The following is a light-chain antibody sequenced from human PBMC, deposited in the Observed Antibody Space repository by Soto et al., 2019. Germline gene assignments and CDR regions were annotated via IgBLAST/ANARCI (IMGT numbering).Light chain of an antibody. V-gene: IGLV2-14*01. J-gene: IGLJ3*02. CDR2: EVS. Sequence: QSALTQPASVSGSPGQSITISCTGTSSDVGGYNYVSWYQQHPGKAPKLMIYEVSNRPSGVSNRFSGSKSGNTASLTISGLQAEDEADYYCSSYTSSSTVWVFGGGTKLTFL. CDR3: SSYTSSSTVWV. CDR1: SSDVGGYNY.